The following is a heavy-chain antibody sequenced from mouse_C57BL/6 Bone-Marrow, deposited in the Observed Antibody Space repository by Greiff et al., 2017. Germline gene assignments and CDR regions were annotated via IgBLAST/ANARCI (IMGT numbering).Heavy chain of an antibody. CDR3: PYGFYAMDY. CDR1: GYTFTSYW. J-gene: IGHJ4*01. CDR2: IHPNSGST. Sequence: QVQLQQSGAELVKPGASVKLSCKASGYTFTSYWMHWVKQRPGQGLEWIGMIHPNSGSTNYNEKFKSKATLTADKSSSTAYMQLSSLTSEDSAFYCGPYGFYAMDYWGQGTLVTVSA. V-gene: IGHV1-64*01. D-gene: IGHD1-1*01.